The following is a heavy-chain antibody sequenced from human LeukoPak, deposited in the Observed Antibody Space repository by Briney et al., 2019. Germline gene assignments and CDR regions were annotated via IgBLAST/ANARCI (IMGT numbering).Heavy chain of an antibody. CDR2: IHPSGST. J-gene: IGHJ4*02. CDR3: ARGGLWFGEFDY. Sequence: PSETLSLTCTVSGDSISSYYWSWIRQPAGKGLEWIGRIHPSGSTNYNPSLKSRLTLSVDTSKNQFSLKLSSVTAADTAVYYCARGGLWFGEFDYWGQGTLVTVSS. V-gene: IGHV4-4*07. CDR1: GDSISSYY. D-gene: IGHD3-10*01.